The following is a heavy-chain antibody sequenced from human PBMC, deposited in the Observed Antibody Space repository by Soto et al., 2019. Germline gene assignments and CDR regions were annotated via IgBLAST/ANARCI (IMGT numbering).Heavy chain of an antibody. D-gene: IGHD3-10*01. CDR3: ARLVGVALSP. CDR1: GRSISIGHYP. Sequence: QLQLQESGSGLVKPSQTLSLTCALSGRSISIGHYPWTWIRQPAWTGLEWIGYIYPGGNTYYSPSLNCRVTIALVTSKCLVSLWLNSVTAADTGVYYFARLVGVALSPWGHGALVTVSS. V-gene: IGHV4-30-2*01. CDR2: IYPGGNT. J-gene: IGHJ4*01.